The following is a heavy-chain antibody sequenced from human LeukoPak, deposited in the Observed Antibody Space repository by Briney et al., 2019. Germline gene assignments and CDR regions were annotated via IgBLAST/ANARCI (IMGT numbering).Heavy chain of an antibody. CDR1: GGSVSSGSYY. D-gene: IGHD2-2*01. V-gene: IGHV4-61*01. Sequence: SETLSLTCTVSGGSVSSGSYYWSWIRQPPGKGLEWIGYIYYSGSTNYNPSLKSRVTISVDTSKNQFSLKLSSVTAEDTAVYYCARESRPAYYYGMDVWGQGTTVTVSS. CDR3: ARESRPAYYYGMDV. J-gene: IGHJ6*02. CDR2: IYYSGST.